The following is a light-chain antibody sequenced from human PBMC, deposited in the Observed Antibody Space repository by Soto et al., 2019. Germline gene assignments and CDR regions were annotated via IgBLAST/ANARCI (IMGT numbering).Light chain of an antibody. CDR3: CSYAGSSTLV. Sequence: QSALTQPASVSGSPGQSITISCTGTSSDVGNYKYVSWYQQHPGKAPKLMIYEVSNRPSGVSNRFSGSKSGNTASLTISGLQAEDETDYYCCSYAGSSTLVFGGGTKVTVL. V-gene: IGLV2-23*02. CDR2: EVS. J-gene: IGLJ2*01. CDR1: SSDVGNYKY.